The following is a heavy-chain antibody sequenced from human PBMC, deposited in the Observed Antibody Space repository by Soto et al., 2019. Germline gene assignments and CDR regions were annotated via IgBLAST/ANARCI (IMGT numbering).Heavy chain of an antibody. Sequence: QVQLVESGGGVVQPGRSLRLSCAASGFTFSSYGMHWVRQAPGKGLEWVAVISYDGSNKYYADSVKGRFTISRDNSKNTRYLQMNSLRAEDTGVYYCAKGSTAMTYFDYWGQGTLVTVSS. D-gene: IGHD5-18*01. CDR2: ISYDGSNK. CDR3: AKGSTAMTYFDY. CDR1: GFTFSSYG. J-gene: IGHJ4*02. V-gene: IGHV3-30*18.